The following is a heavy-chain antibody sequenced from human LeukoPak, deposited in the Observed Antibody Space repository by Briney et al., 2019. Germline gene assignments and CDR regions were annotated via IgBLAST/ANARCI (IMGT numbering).Heavy chain of an antibody. CDR3: AKNIVLMVYAIGY. J-gene: IGHJ4*02. V-gene: IGHV3-23*01. CDR1: GFTFSSYA. CDR2: ISGSGSST. Sequence: GGSLRLSCAASGFTFSSYAMSWVRQAPGKGLEWVSAISGSGSSTYYADSVKGRFTISRDNSKNTLYLQMNSPRAEDTAVYYCAKNIVLMVYAIGYWGQGTLVTVSS. D-gene: IGHD2-8*01.